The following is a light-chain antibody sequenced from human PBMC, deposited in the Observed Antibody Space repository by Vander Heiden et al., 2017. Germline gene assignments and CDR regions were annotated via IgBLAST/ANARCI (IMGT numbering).Light chain of an antibody. V-gene: IGLV3-1*01. CDR2: EDN. J-gene: IGLJ2*01. CDR1: RLDETY. CDR3: QAWDSSTVHAV. Sequence: SYEVTQPPSVSVSPGQIATITCSGDRLDETYTFWYQQKPGQSPILVIYEDNKRPSGIPERFSGSNSGNTATLTISGTQALDEAEYYCQAWDSSTVHAVFGGGTKLTVL.